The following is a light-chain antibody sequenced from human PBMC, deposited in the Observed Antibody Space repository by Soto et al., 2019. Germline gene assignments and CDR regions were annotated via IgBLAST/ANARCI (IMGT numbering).Light chain of an antibody. CDR2: EVS. CDR1: SSDVGGYNY. V-gene: IGLV2-14*01. CDR3: SSYTSSSTRV. Sequence: QAVVTQPASVSGSPGQSITISCTGTSSDVGGYNYVSWYQQHPGKAPKLMIYEVSNRPSGVSNRFSGSKSGNTASLTISGLQAEDEADYYCSSYTSSSTRVFGGGTKVT. J-gene: IGLJ2*01.